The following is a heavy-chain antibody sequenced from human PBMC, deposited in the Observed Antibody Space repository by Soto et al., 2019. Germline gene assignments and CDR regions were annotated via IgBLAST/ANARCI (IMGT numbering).Heavy chain of an antibody. CDR1: GGTFSSYA. Sequence: GASVKVSCKASGGTFSSYAISWVRQAPGQGLEWMGGIIPIFGTANYAQKFQGRVTITADESTSTAYMELSSLRSEDTAVYYCAPGAYYYGSGIPKDPYYYYGMDVSGQRTTDTGS. CDR3: APGAYYYGSGIPKDPYYYYGMDV. CDR2: IIPIFGTA. D-gene: IGHD3-10*01. V-gene: IGHV1-69*01. J-gene: IGHJ6*02.